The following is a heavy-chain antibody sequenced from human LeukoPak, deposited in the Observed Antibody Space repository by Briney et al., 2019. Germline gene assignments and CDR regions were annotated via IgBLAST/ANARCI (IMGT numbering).Heavy chain of an antibody. CDR1: GGSISSYY. CDR3: ASNVGAGFRDY. D-gene: IGHD1-26*01. J-gene: IGHJ4*02. V-gene: IGHV4-59*08. CDR2: IYYSGST. Sequence: PSETLSLTCTVSGGSISSYYWSWLRQPPGKGLEWIGYIYYSGSTNYNPSLKSRVTISVDTSKNQFSLKLSSVTAADTAVYYCASNVGAGFRDYWGQGTLVTVSS.